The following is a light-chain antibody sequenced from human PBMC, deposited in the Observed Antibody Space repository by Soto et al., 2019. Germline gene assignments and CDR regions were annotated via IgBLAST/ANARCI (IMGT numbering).Light chain of an antibody. CDR2: DVT. CDR3: CSYAGTYNYV. J-gene: IGLJ1*01. CDR1: SSDVGGYNY. Sequence: QSALTQPRSVSGSPGQSVTISCTGTSSDVGGYNYVSWYQQHPGKAPKLMIYDVTERPSGVPDRFSGSKSGNTASLTISGLQADDEADYYCCSYAGTYNYVFGTGTKVTVL. V-gene: IGLV2-11*01.